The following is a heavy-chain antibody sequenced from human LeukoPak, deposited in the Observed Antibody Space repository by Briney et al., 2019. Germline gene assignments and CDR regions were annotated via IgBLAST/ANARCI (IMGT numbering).Heavy chain of an antibody. V-gene: IGHV3-30*18. CDR2: ISYDGSNK. CDR3: AKSFDY. Sequence: GRSLRLSCAASGFTFSSYGMHWVRQAPGKGLEWVAVISYDGSNKYYADSVKGRFTISRDNSKNTLYLQMNSLRAEDTAVYYCAKSFDYWGRGTLVTVSS. CDR1: GFTFSSYG. J-gene: IGHJ4*02.